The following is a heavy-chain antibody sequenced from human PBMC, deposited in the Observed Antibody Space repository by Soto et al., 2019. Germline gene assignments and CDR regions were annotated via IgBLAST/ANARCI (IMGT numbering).Heavy chain of an antibody. CDR2: IYYSGST. CDR1: GGSISSSSYY. CDR3: ARHDGIVVVPAATLRRYGMDV. J-gene: IGHJ6*02. Sequence: RSLTCTVSGGSISSSSYYWGWIRQPPGKGLEWIGSIYYSGSTYYNPSLKSRVTISVDTSKNQFSLKLSSVTAADTAVYYCARHDGIVVVPAATLRRYGMDVWGQGTTVTVSS. V-gene: IGHV4-39*01. D-gene: IGHD2-2*01.